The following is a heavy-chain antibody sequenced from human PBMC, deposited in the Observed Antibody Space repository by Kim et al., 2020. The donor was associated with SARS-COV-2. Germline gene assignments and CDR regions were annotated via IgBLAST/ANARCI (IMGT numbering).Heavy chain of an antibody. CDR1: GFTFSSYD. V-gene: IGHV3-13*04. J-gene: IGHJ6*02. D-gene: IGHD3-3*01. CDR3: ARTRRTTYYDFWSAPGGMDV. Sequence: GGSLRLSCAASGFTFSSYDMHWVRQATGKGLEWVSAIGTAGDTYYPGSVKGRFTISRENAKNSLYLQMNSLRAGDTAVYYCARTRRTTYYDFWSAPGGMDVWGQGTTVTVSS. CDR2: IGTAGDT.